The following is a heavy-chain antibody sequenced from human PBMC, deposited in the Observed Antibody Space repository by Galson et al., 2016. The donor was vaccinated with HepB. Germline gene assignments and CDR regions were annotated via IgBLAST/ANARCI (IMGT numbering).Heavy chain of an antibody. J-gene: IGHJ4*02. CDR3: ETHAGWYGRGYFDY. Sequence: SLRLSCAASGFIVSSNYMSWVRQAPGKGLEWVSVIYSGGSTYYADSVKGRFTISRDNSKNTLYLQMNSLRDEDTAVFYCETHAGWYGRGYFDYWGQGTLVTVSS. CDR1: GFIVSSNY. D-gene: IGHD2-15*01. CDR2: IYSGGST. V-gene: IGHV3-66*04.